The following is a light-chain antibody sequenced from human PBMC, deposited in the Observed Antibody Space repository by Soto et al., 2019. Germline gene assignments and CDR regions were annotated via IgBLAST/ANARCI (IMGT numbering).Light chain of an antibody. CDR3: QQRSNWLIT. Sequence: EIVLTQSPATLSLSPGERATLSCRASQSVRSYLAWYQQKPGQAPRLLIYDASNRATGIPARFSGSGSGTDFTLTMSSLVPEDFAVYYCQQRSNWLITFGQGTRLEIK. J-gene: IGKJ5*01. CDR1: QSVRSY. V-gene: IGKV3-11*01. CDR2: DAS.